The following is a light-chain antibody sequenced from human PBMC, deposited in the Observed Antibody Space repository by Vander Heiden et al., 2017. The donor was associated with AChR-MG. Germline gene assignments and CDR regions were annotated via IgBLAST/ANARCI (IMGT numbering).Light chain of an antibody. J-gene: IGKJ5*01. CDR3: QQYDNLIT. CDR1: QDISNY. Sequence: DIQMTQSTSSLSASVGDRVTITCQASQDISNYLNWYQQKPVKAPKLLIYDASNLETGVPSRFSGSGSGTDFTFTISSLQPEDIATYYCQQYDNLITFGQGTRLEIK. CDR2: DAS. V-gene: IGKV1-33*01.